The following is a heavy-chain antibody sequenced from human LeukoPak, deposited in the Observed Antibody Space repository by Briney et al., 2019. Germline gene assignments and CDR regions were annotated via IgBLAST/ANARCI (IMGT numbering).Heavy chain of an antibody. CDR1: GGTFRSYA. D-gene: IGHD5-24*01. CDR2: IIPIFGTA. Sequence: PVKVSCKASGGTFRSYAISWVRQAPGQGLEWMGGIIPIFGTANYAQKFQGRVTITTDESTSTAYMELSSLRSEDTAVYYCARRKMATDAFDIWGQGTMVTVSS. CDR3: ARRKMATDAFDI. V-gene: IGHV1-69*05. J-gene: IGHJ3*02.